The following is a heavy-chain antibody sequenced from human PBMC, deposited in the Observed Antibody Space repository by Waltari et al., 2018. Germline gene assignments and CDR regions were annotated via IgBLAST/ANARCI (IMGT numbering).Heavy chain of an antibody. CDR2: IYYSGST. D-gene: IGHD3-22*01. CDR1: GGYISSSSYY. V-gene: IGHV4-39*07. CDR3: ARDPGMIVVVGAFDI. Sequence: QLQLQESGPGLVKPSETLSLTCTVSGGYISSSSYYWGWIRQPPGKGLEGIGSIYYSGSTYYNPSLKSRVTISVDTSKNQFSLKLSSVTAADTAVYYCARDPGMIVVVGAFDIWGQGTMVTVSS. J-gene: IGHJ3*02.